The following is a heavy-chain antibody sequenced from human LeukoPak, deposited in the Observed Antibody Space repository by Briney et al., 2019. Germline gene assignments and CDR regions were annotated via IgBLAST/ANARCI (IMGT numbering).Heavy chain of an antibody. CDR2: FDPEDGET. D-gene: IGHD6-13*01. CDR3: ARGTPYSSSPGAFDI. J-gene: IGHJ3*02. V-gene: IGHV1-24*01. Sequence: ASVKVSCKVSGYTLTELSMHWVRQAPGKGLEWMGGFDPEDGETIYAQKFQGRVTMTEDTSTDTAYMELSSLRSEDTAVYYCARGTPYSSSPGAFDIWGQGTMVTVSS. CDR1: GYTLTELS.